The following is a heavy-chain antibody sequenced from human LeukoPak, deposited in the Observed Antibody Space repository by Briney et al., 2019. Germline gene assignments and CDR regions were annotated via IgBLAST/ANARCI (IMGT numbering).Heavy chain of an antibody. CDR2: INAGNGNT. CDR3: ARDRWWYYYDSSGPKNYYYYYGMDV. V-gene: IGHV1-3*01. D-gene: IGHD3-22*01. J-gene: IGHJ6*02. Sequence: ASVKVSCKASGYTFTSYAMHWVRQAPGQRLEWMGWINAGNGNTKYSQKFQGRVTITRDTSASTAYMELSSLRSEDTAVYYCARDRWWYYYDSSGPKNYYYYYGMDVWGQGTTVTVSS. CDR1: GYTFTSYA.